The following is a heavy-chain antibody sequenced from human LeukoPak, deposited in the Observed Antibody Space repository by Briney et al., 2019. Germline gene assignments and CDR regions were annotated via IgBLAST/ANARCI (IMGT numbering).Heavy chain of an antibody. Sequence: SETLSLTCTVSGGSISSSSYYWGWIRQPPGKGLEWIGSIYYSGSTYYNPSLKSRVTISLDTSRNQFSLKLNSVTAADTAVYYCARVTYGSGTYGAFDYWGQGTLVTVSS. CDR1: GGSISSSSYY. CDR2: IYYSGST. V-gene: IGHV4-39*07. J-gene: IGHJ4*02. D-gene: IGHD3-10*01. CDR3: ARVTYGSGTYGAFDY.